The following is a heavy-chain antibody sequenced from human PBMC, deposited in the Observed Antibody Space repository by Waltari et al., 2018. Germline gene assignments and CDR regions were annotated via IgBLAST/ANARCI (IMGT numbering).Heavy chain of an antibody. CDR3: AKSRGFEY. CDR1: GFTFSRYW. CDR2: INYDGSQT. J-gene: IGHJ4*02. Sequence: EVRLVESGGGLVQPGGSLRLSCVASGFTFSRYWMSWVRQTPGKGLQGVANINYDGSQTYYVDSVKGRFTISRDNAKNSVFLQMNSLRVEDTAVYYCAKSRGFEYWGQGALITVSS. V-gene: IGHV3-7*01. D-gene: IGHD2-2*01.